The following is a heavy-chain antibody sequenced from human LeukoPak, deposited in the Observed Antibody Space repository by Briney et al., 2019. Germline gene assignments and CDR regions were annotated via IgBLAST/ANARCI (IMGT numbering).Heavy chain of an antibody. CDR2: ISWDGGST. CDR3: AKDMGIAARPNGMDV. V-gene: IGHV3-43*01. D-gene: IGHD6-6*01. J-gene: IGHJ6*02. Sequence: PGGSLRLSCAASGFTFGDYTMHWVRQAPGKGLEWVSLISWDGGSTYYADSVKGRFTISRDNSKNSLYLQMNSLRTEDTALYYCAKDMGIAARPNGMDVWGQGTTVTVSS. CDR1: GFTFGDYT.